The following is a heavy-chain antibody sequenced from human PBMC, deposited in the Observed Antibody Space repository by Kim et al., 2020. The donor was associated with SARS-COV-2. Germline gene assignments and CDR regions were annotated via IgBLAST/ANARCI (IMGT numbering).Heavy chain of an antibody. CDR3: ARVAATRFDY. J-gene: IGHJ4*02. D-gene: IGHD2-15*01. V-gene: IGHV4-31*02. CDR2: ST. Sequence: STYYNPSLKCRVTISVDTSKNQFSLKLSSVTAADTAVYYCARVAATRFDYWGQGTLVTVSS.